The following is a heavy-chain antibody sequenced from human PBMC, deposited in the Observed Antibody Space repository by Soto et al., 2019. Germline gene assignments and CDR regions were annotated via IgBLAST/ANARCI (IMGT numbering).Heavy chain of an antibody. CDR2: IYTSGST. CDR1: CGSISSYY. J-gene: IGHJ4*02. D-gene: IGHD6-19*01. V-gene: IGHV4-4*07. Sequence: SETLSLTCTVSCGSISSYYWSWIRQPAGKGLEWIGRIYTSGSTNYNPSLKSRVTMSVDTSKNQFSLKLSSVTAADTAVYYCASSLSGWYPGYFDYWGKGTLVTVSS. CDR3: ASSLSGWYPGYFDY.